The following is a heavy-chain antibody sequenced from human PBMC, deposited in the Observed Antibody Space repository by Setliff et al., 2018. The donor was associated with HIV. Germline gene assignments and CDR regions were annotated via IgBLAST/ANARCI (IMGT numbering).Heavy chain of an antibody. CDR1: GGSINITNFY. V-gene: IGHV4-39*07. CDR2: IYYSGTT. Sequence: SETLSLTCTVSGGSINITNFYWAWIRQPPGKGLEWLGSIYYSGTTYVHPSLKSRVTISIDTFKSQFSLELRSVNAADTAVYYCASWGAGSNSGFDYWGRGTLVTVSS. CDR3: ASWGAGSNSGFDY. J-gene: IGHJ4*02. D-gene: IGHD3-16*01.